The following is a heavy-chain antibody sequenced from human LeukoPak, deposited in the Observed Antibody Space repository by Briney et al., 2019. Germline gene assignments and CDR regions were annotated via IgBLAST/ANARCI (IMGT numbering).Heavy chain of an antibody. CDR1: GYTFTSYD. CDR2: MNPNSGNT. Sequence: GASVKVSCKASGYTFTSYDINWVRQATGQGLEWMGWMNPNSGNTGYAQKFRGRVTITRNTSISTAYMELSSLRSEDTAVYYCARGRRIAARRNYYYYYMDVWGKGTTVTVSS. V-gene: IGHV1-8*03. J-gene: IGHJ6*03. CDR3: ARGRRIAARRNYYYYYMDV. D-gene: IGHD6-6*01.